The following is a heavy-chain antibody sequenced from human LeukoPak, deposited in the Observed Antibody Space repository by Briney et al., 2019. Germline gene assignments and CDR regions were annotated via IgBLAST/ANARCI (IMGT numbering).Heavy chain of an antibody. V-gene: IGHV3-9*03. CDR1: GFTFDDYA. CDR3: AKASYYDILTGYYYFDY. Sequence: GGSLRLSCAASGFTFDDYAMHWVRQAPGKGLEWVSGISWNSGSIGYADSVKGRFTISRDNAKNSLYLQMNSLRAEDMALYYCAKASYYDILTGYYYFDYWGQGTLVTVSS. CDR2: ISWNSGSI. J-gene: IGHJ4*02. D-gene: IGHD3-9*01.